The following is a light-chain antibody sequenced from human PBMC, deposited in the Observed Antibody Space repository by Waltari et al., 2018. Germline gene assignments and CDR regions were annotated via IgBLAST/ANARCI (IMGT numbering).Light chain of an antibody. CDR2: GAS. J-gene: IGKJ1*01. CDR1: QSVCSN. V-gene: IGKV3-15*01. Sequence: ETVMTQSPATLSVSPGETATPSCRASQSVCSNLAWYQQKPGQAPRLLIYGASTRATGIPAKFSGSGSGTEFTLTISSLQSEDFAVYYCQQYNNWPPWTFGQGTKVEI. CDR3: QQYNNWPPWT.